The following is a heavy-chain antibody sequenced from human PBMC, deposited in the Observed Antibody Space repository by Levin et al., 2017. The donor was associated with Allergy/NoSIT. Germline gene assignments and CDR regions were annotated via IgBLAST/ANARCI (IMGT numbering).Heavy chain of an antibody. CDR3: ARVLREPHPHPPDDAFDI. V-gene: IGHV4-30-4*01. Sequence: PSETLSLTCTVSGGSISSGDYYWSWIRQPPGKGLEWIGYIYYSGSTYYNPSLKSRVTISVDTSKNQFSLKLSSVTAADTAVYYCARVLREPHPHPPDDAFDIWGQGTMVTVSS. J-gene: IGHJ3*02. CDR2: IYYSGST. CDR1: GGSISSGDYY. D-gene: IGHD1-14*01.